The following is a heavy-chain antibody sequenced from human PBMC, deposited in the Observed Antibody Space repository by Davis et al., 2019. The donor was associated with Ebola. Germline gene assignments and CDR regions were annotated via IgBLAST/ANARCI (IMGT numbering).Heavy chain of an antibody. CDR2: IKQDGSEK. CDR3: ERDVTRAYGGSNY. D-gene: IGHD3-16*01. V-gene: IGHV3-7*01. CDR1: GFTFSSFW. J-gene: IGHJ4*02. Sequence: PGGSLRLSCAASGFTFSSFWMSWVRQAPGKGLEWVANIKQDGSEKYYVDSVKGRFTISRDNAKNSLYLQMNSLTSEDSAVYYCERDVTRAYGGSNYWGQGTLVTVSA.